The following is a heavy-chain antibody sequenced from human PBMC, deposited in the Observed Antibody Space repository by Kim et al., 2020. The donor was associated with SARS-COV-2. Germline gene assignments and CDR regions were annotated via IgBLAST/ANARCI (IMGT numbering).Heavy chain of an antibody. D-gene: IGHD1-1*01. V-gene: IGHV3-30*01. CDR3: AGGRSWKSFDHFDC. Sequence: ADSVKRRFTISRDNTKNTLYLQMNSLRAEDKAVYYCAGGRSWKSFDHFDCWGQGTLVTVSS. J-gene: IGHJ4*02.